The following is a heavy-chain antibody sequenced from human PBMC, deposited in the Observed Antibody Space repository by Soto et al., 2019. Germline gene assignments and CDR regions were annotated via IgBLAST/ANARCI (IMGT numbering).Heavy chain of an antibody. Sequence: SVKLYCKASGGTFISYAISLVRQAPGQGLEWMGGIIPIFGTANYAQKFQGRVTITADESTSTAYMELSSLRSEDTAVYYCASDDGGLRLGELSRQHYYYGMDVWGQGTTVTVSS. CDR1: GGTFISYA. D-gene: IGHD3-16*02. CDR3: ASDDGGLRLGELSRQHYYYGMDV. J-gene: IGHJ6*02. CDR2: IIPIFGTA. V-gene: IGHV1-69*13.